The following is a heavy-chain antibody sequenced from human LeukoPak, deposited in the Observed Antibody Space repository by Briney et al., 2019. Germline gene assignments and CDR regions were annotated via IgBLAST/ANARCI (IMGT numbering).Heavy chain of an antibody. J-gene: IGHJ4*02. CDR3: ARHLDLMVRGVIGFDY. CDR2: IYYSGST. D-gene: IGHD3-10*01. Sequence: SETLSLTCAVYGGSFSGYYWSWIRQPPGKGLEWIGSIYYSGSTNYNPSLKSRVTISVDTSKNQFSLKLSSVTAADTAVYYCARHLDLMVRGVIGFDYWGQGTLVTVSS. CDR1: GGSFSGYY. V-gene: IGHV4-59*08.